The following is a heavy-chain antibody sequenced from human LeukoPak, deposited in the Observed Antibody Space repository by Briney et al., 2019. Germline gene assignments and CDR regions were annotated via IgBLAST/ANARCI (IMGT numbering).Heavy chain of an antibody. Sequence: SETLSLTCTVSGGSIASSSNYWVWIRQPPGKGLEWIGNIYYSGITYYNPSLKSRVTISVDTSKNQFSLKLSSVTAADTAVYYCARCHYDFWSGYSDYYMDVWGKGTTVTVSS. J-gene: IGHJ6*03. V-gene: IGHV4-39*01. CDR2: IYYSGIT. CDR1: GGSIASSSNY. D-gene: IGHD3-3*01. CDR3: ARCHYDFWSGYSDYYMDV.